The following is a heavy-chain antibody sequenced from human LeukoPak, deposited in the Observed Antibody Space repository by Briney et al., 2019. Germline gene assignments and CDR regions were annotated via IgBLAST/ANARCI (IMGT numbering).Heavy chain of an antibody. CDR1: GGSISSYY. CDR2: IYYSGST. V-gene: IGHV4-59*01. J-gene: IGHJ5*02. Sequence: PSETLSLTCTVSGGSISSYYWSWIRQPPGKGLEWIGYIYYSGSTNYNPSLKSRVTISVDTSKNQFSLKLSSVTAADTVVYYCARVQGTVTPNWFDPWGQGTLVTVSS. D-gene: IGHD4-17*01. CDR3: ARVQGTVTPNWFDP.